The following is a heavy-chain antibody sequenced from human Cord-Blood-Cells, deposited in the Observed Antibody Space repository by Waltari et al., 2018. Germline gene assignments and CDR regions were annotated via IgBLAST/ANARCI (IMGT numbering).Heavy chain of an antibody. J-gene: IGHJ5*02. CDR2: SVVGSRNT. CDR1: GFTFTSSA. CDR3: AADLYSSSLGWFDP. D-gene: IGHD6-13*01. Sequence: QMQLVQSGPEVKKPGTSVKVSCQASGFTFTSSAVQWVRQARGQRLEWIGWSVVGSRNTNYAQKFQERVTMTRDMSTSTAYMELSSLRSEDTAVYYCAADLYSSSLGWFDPWGQGTLVTVSS. V-gene: IGHV1-58*01.